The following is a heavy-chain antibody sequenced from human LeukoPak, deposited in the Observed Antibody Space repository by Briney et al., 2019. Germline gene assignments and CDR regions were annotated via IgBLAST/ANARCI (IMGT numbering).Heavy chain of an antibody. V-gene: IGHV3-23*01. Sequence: PGGSLRLSCAASGFTFSSYAMSWVRQAPGKGLEWVSAISGSGGSTYYADSVKGRFTISRDNSKNTLYLQMNSLRAEDTAVYYCARDQWLAGGVDYWGQGTLVTVSS. CDR1: GFTFSSYA. J-gene: IGHJ4*02. CDR3: ARDQWLAGGVDY. D-gene: IGHD6-19*01. CDR2: ISGSGGST.